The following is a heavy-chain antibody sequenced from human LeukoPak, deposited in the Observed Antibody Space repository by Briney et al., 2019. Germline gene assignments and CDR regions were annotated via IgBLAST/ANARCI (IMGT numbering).Heavy chain of an antibody. J-gene: IGHJ4*02. CDR3: VTDIRSGWRNY. D-gene: IGHD6-19*01. CDR2: FDPEDGEA. Sequence: GASVKVSCKVSGYSLTEVSTHWVRQAPGKGLEWMGGFDPEDGEAIYAQKVQGRLTMTEDTSIDTAFMELRSLISEDTAVYYCVTDIRSGWRNYWGQGTLITVSS. CDR1: GYSLTEVS. V-gene: IGHV1-24*01.